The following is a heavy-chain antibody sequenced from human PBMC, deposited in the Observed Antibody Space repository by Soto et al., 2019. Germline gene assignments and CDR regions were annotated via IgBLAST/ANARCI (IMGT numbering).Heavy chain of an antibody. D-gene: IGHD4-4*01. Sequence: EVQLVESGGGLVQPGGSLRLSCAVSGFIVSSSYMSWVRQAPGKGLEWVSISYNDGSTYYADSVKGRFTISRDNSKNTLYLQILSLRAEDTAVYYCARDSYTRYWGQGTLVTVSS. J-gene: IGHJ4*02. CDR1: GFIVSSSY. CDR2: SYNDGST. CDR3: ARDSYTRY. V-gene: IGHV3-66*01.